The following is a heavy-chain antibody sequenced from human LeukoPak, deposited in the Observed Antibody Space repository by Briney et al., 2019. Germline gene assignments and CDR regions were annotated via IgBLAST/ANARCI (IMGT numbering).Heavy chain of an antibody. J-gene: IGHJ4*02. CDR2: INPYSGGT. Sequence: ASVKVSCKASGYTFTGYYMHWVRQAPGQGLEWMGWINPYSGGTNYAQKFQGRVTMTRDTSISTAYMELSRLRSDDTAVYYCARIGGGYCSSTSCPSDYWGQGTLVTVSS. CDR1: GYTFTGYY. CDR3: ARIGGGYCSSTSCPSDY. V-gene: IGHV1-2*02. D-gene: IGHD2-2*01.